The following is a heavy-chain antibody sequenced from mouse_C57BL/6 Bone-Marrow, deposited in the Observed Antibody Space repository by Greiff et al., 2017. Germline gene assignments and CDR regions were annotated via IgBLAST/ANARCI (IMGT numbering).Heavy chain of an antibody. CDR3: ARQLRLERDAMDY. Sequence: QVQLQQSGAELARPGASVKLSCKASGYTFTSYGISWVKQRTGQGLEWIGEIYPRSGNTYYNEKFKGKATLTADKSSSTAYMELRSLTSEDSAVYFCARQLRLERDAMDYWGQGTSVTVSS. V-gene: IGHV1-81*01. CDR2: IYPRSGNT. J-gene: IGHJ4*01. D-gene: IGHD3-2*02. CDR1: GYTFTSYG.